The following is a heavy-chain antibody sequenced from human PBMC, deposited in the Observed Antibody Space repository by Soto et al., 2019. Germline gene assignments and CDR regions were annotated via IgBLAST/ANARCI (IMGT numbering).Heavy chain of an antibody. Sequence: QVQLQESGPGLVKPSETLSLTCTVSGGSISSYYWSWIRQPPGKGLEWIGYIYYSGSTNYNPSLKSRVTISVDTSKNQCSLKLSSVTAADTAVYYCASGYDFWSGYYTRGGAFDIWGQGTMVTVSS. CDR1: GGSISSYY. CDR3: ASGYDFWSGYYTRGGAFDI. J-gene: IGHJ3*02. D-gene: IGHD3-3*01. V-gene: IGHV4-59*01. CDR2: IYYSGST.